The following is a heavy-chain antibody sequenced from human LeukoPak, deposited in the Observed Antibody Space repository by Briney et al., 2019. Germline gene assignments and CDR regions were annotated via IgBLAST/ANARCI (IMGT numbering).Heavy chain of an antibody. Sequence: GASVKVSCKASGYTFTGYYIHWVRQAPGQGLEWMGWINPNGGDTNYAQKFQGRVTMTRDTSISTAYMELSRLRSDDTAVYYCARDLPAGYSSGWSDANDAFDIWGQGTMVTVSS. CDR3: ARDLPAGYSSGWSDANDAFDI. CDR1: GYTFTGYY. J-gene: IGHJ3*02. CDR2: INPNGGDT. D-gene: IGHD6-19*01. V-gene: IGHV1-2*02.